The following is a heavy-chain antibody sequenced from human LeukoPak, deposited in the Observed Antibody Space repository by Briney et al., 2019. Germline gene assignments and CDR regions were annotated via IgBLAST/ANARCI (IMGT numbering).Heavy chain of an antibody. V-gene: IGHV4-39*07. Sequence: PSETLSLTCTVSGGSIRSSTDYWGWIRQPPGKELEWIGSIYYSGSTYYNPSLMSRVTISVDTSKNQFSVKLSSVTAADTAVYYCARAGIQLWWYNWFDPWGQGTLVTVSS. CDR2: IYYSGST. D-gene: IGHD5-18*01. J-gene: IGHJ5*02. CDR3: ARAGIQLWWYNWFDP. CDR1: GGSIRSSTDY.